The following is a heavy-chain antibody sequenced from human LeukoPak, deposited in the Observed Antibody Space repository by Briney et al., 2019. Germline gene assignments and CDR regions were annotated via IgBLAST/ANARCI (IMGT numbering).Heavy chain of an antibody. V-gene: IGHV4-39*07. J-gene: IGHJ4*02. CDR3: ARAPVVPAATYYFDY. D-gene: IGHD2-2*01. CDR1: GGSISSSSYY. Sequence: PSETLSLTCTGSGGSISSSSYYWGWIRQPPGKGLEWIGSIYYSGSTYYNPSLKSRVTISVDTSKNQFSLKLSSVTAADTAVYYCARAPVVPAATYYFDYWGQGTLVTVSS. CDR2: IYYSGST.